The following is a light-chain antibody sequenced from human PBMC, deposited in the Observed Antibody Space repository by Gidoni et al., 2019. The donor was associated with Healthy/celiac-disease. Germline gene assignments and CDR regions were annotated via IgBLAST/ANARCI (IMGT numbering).Light chain of an antibody. CDR2: EVS. Sequence: QSALTQPASVSGSPGQSITIACTGTSSDVGSYNLVSWYQQHPGKAPKLMIYEVSKRPSGVSNRCSGSKSGNTASLTISGLQAEDEADYCCCSYAGSSTSVFGGGTKLTVL. CDR1: SSDVGSYNL. J-gene: IGLJ3*02. V-gene: IGLV2-23*02. CDR3: CSYAGSSTSV.